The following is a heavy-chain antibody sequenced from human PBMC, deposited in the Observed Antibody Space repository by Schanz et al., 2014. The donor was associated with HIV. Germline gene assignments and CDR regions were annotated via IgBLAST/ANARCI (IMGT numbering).Heavy chain of an antibody. CDR2: ISASGGAT. CDR3: ARGSWYSSGWVDDQYYYDVDV. J-gene: IGHJ6*02. V-gene: IGHV3-23*04. Sequence: EVQLVESGGGLVQPGGSRRLSCAVSGLPFSTSAMSWVRQAPGKGLEWVSGISASGGATYYADSVEGRFTISRDNSKNSVFLQMDRLRAEDTAVYYCARGSWYSSGWVDDQYYYDVDVWGQGTTVTVSS. CDR1: GLPFSTSA. D-gene: IGHD6-19*01.